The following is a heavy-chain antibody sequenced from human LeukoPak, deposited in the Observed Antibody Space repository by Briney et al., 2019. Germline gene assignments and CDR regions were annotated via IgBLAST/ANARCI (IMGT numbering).Heavy chain of an antibody. V-gene: IGHV5-51*01. CDR1: GYIFINYW. Sequence: GESLKISCEASGYIFINYWIGWVRQVPGKGLEWMGIIYPGDSDTRYSPSFQGQVTISVDKSISTAYLQWSSLKASDTAMYYCARARSCGGGSCYAEYWGQGTLVTVSS. CDR2: IYPGDSDT. J-gene: IGHJ4*02. D-gene: IGHD2-15*01. CDR3: ARARSCGGGSCYAEY.